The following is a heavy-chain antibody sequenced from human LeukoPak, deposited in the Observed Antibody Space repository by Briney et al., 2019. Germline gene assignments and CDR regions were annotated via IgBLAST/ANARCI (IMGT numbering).Heavy chain of an antibody. D-gene: IGHD3-22*01. CDR3: ARGPYSYDSSGAFDI. V-gene: IGHV4-39*01. Sequence: PSETLSLTCTVSGGSISSSGYYWGWIRQPPGKGLEWIGSIYYSGSTYYNPSLKSRVSLSVDTSKKQFSLKLRSVTAADTAVYFCARGPYSYDSSGAFDIWGQGTMVTVSS. CDR1: GGSISSSGYY. CDR2: IYYSGST. J-gene: IGHJ3*02.